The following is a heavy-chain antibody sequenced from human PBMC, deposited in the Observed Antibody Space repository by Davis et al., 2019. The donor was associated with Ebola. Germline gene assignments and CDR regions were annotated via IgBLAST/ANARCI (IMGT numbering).Heavy chain of an antibody. CDR2: IYYSGST. Sequence: PSETLSLTCTVSGGSISSYYWSWIRQPPGKGLEWIGYIYYSGSTNYNPSLKSRVTISVDTSKNQFSLKLSSVTAADTAVYYCARDASGYSSGWYWYFDLWGRGTLVTVSS. J-gene: IGHJ2*01. CDR3: ARDASGYSSGWYWYFDL. V-gene: IGHV4-59*01. D-gene: IGHD6-19*01. CDR1: GGSISSYY.